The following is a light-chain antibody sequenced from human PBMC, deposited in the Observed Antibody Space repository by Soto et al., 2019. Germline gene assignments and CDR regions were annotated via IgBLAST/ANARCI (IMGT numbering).Light chain of an antibody. CDR3: SSYTNISTQFV. CDR2: DVI. V-gene: IGLV2-14*03. J-gene: IGLJ1*01. CDR1: SSDVGGLNY. Sequence: QSALTQPASVSGSPGQSITISCTGTSSDVGGLNYVSWYQQHPGKAPKLMIYDVINRPSGISNRFSGSKSGNTASLTIAGLQDEDEDDYYCSSYTNISTQFVFGTGTKLTVL.